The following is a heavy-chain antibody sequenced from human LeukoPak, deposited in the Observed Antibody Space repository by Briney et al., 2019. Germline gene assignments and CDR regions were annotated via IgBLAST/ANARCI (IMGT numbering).Heavy chain of an antibody. CDR1: GFTFSSYA. CDR3: ARGRQNYGDYPY. Sequence: GGSLRLSCAASGFTFSSYAMHWVRQAPGKGLEWVSVLYYGVSTFYKDSVKGRFTTSGDNFKNTVYLQMNSLRAEDTAVYYCARGRQNYGDYPYWGQGTLVTVSS. J-gene: IGHJ4*02. D-gene: IGHD4-17*01. V-gene: IGHV3-53*01. CDR2: LYYGVST.